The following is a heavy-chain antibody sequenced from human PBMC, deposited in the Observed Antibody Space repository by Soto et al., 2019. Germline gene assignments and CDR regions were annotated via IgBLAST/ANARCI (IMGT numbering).Heavy chain of an antibody. CDR2: ISSSSTI. J-gene: IGHJ4*02. Sequence: GGSLRLSCAASGFTFSSYSMNWVRQAPGKGLEWVSYISSSSTIYYADSVKGRFTISRDNAKNSLYLQMNSLRAEDTAVYYCARDKPLYSGYDYWGQGIMVTVSS. CDR3: ARDKPLYSGYDY. CDR1: GFTFSSYS. D-gene: IGHD5-12*01. V-gene: IGHV3-48*01.